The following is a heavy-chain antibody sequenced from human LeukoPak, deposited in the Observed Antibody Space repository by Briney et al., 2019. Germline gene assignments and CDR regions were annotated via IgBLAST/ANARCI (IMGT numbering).Heavy chain of an antibody. CDR2: ISAYNGNT. CDR1: GYTFTSYG. J-gene: IGHJ4*02. D-gene: IGHD3-22*01. V-gene: IGHV1-18*01. Sequence: ASVKVSCKASGYTFTSYGISWVRQAPGQGLEWMGWISAYNGNTNYAQKLQGRVTMTTDTSTSTAYMELRSLRSDDTAVYYCARGLYYDSSGYYGFDYWGQGTLVTVSS. CDR3: ARGLYYDSSGYYGFDY.